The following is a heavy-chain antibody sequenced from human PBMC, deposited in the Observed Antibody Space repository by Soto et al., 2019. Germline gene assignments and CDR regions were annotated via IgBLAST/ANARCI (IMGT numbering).Heavy chain of an antibody. CDR2: INPSGGST. CDR3: AREASIYSDSSGYQNYYYYYVMDV. J-gene: IGHJ6*02. D-gene: IGHD3-22*01. Sequence: ASVKVSCKASGYTFTSYYMHWVRQAPGQGLEWMGIINPSGGSTSYAQKFQGRVTMTRDTSTSTVYMELSSLRSEDTAVYYCAREASIYSDSSGYQNYYYYYVMDVWGQGTTVTVSS. V-gene: IGHV1-46*01. CDR1: GYTFTSYY.